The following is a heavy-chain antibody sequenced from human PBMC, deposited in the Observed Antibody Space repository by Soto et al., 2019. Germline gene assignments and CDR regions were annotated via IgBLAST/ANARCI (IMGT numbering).Heavy chain of an antibody. CDR1: GFTFSSYS. V-gene: IGHV3-21*01. CDR3: ARSHTMVRGVTYYFDY. D-gene: IGHD3-10*01. J-gene: IGHJ4*02. Sequence: EVQLVESGGGLVKPGGSLRLSCAASGFTFSSYSMNWVRQAPGKGLEWVSSISSGSSYIYYAESVKGRFTISRDNAKNSLYLQKNRLRAEDTAVYYCARSHTMVRGVTYYFDYWGQGTLVTVSS. CDR2: ISSGSSYI.